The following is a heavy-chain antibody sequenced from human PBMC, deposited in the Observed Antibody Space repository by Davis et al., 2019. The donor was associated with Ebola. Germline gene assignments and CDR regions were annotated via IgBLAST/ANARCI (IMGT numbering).Heavy chain of an antibody. J-gene: IGHJ4*02. V-gene: IGHV1-24*01. CDR1: GYTLTELS. CDR2: FDPEDGET. D-gene: IGHD6-13*01. Sequence: ASVKVSCKVSGYTLTELSMHWVRQAPGKGLEWMGGFDPEDGETIYAQKFQGRVTITADESTSTAYMELRSLRSDDTAVYYCARDDGEIAAAGPDYWGQGTLVTVSS. CDR3: ARDDGEIAAAGPDY.